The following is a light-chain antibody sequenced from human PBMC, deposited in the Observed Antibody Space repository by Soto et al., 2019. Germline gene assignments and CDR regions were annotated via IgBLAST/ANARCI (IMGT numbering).Light chain of an antibody. J-gene: IGKJ1*01. CDR2: AAS. Sequence: EIALTQSPATLSVSPGERATLSCRTSQSVSSNLAWYQQKPGQAPRLLIYAASTSATGLPARFSGSGSGTDFTLSISSLLPEDSAIYYCQQYSHWPRTFGQGTKVEIK. CDR3: QQYSHWPRT. CDR1: QSVSSN. V-gene: IGKV3-15*01.